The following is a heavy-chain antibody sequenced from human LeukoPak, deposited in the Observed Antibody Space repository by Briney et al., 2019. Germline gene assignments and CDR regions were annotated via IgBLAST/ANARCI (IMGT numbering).Heavy chain of an antibody. D-gene: IGHD5/OR15-5a*01. CDR3: AKGGLSRAGLDY. Sequence: PGGSLRLSCAASGFTFSSYAMTWVRQAPGKGLEWVSSISGSDYSTYYAASVKGRFTISRDNSKNTLSLQMNSLRVEDTAVYYCAKGGLSRAGLDYWGQGTLVTVSS. CDR1: GFTFSSYA. J-gene: IGHJ4*02. CDR2: ISGSDYST. V-gene: IGHV3-23*01.